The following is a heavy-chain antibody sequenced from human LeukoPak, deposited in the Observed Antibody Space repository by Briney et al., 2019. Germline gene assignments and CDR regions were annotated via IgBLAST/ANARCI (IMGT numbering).Heavy chain of an antibody. V-gene: IGHV5-51*01. CDR3: ARHVSSYGYESGYYYIDV. Sequence: PGESLKISCKGSGYSFTSYWIGWVRQMPGKGLEWMGIIYPGDSDTTYSPSFQGQVTISADKSISTAYLQWSSLKASDTAMYFCARHVSSYGYESGYYYIDVWGKGTAVTVSS. CDR2: IYPGDSDT. D-gene: IGHD5-18*01. CDR1: GYSFTSYW. J-gene: IGHJ6*03.